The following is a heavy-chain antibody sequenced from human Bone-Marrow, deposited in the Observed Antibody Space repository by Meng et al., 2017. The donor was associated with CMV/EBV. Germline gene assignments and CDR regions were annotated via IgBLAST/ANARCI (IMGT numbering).Heavy chain of an antibody. Sequence: SETLSRTCTVSGGSISSYYWSWIRQPPGKGLEWIGYIYYSGSTNYNPSLKSRVTISLDTSKNQFSLKLSSVTAADTAVYYCARVLGTMVRGEFDYRGQGTLVTVSS. J-gene: IGHJ4*02. CDR1: GGSISSYY. CDR3: ARVLGTMVRGEFDY. D-gene: IGHD3-10*01. CDR2: IYYSGST. V-gene: IGHV4-59*01.